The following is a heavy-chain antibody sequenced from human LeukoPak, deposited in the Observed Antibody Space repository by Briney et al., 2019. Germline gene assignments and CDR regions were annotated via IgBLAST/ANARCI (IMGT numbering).Heavy chain of an antibody. V-gene: IGHV3-7*03. CDR1: GFTFSSYW. Sequence: PGGSLRLSCAASGFTFSSYWMSRVRQAPGKGLEWVANIKQDGSEKYYVDSVKGRFTISRDNAKNSLYLQMDSLRAEDTAVYYCARVRYFDWLSDYWGQGTLVTVSS. J-gene: IGHJ4*02. CDR3: ARVRYFDWLSDY. D-gene: IGHD3-9*01. CDR2: IKQDGSEK.